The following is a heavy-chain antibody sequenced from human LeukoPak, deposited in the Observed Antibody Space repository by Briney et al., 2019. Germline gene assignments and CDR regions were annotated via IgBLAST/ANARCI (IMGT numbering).Heavy chain of an antibody. CDR2: INHGGST. CDR1: GGSFTTYY. CDR3: VRARFDY. V-gene: IGHV4-34*01. J-gene: IGHJ4*02. Sequence: PLETLSLTCAVFGGSFTTYYWTWIRQPPGRGLEWIGEINHGGSTNYNPSLKSRVTISVDTSKNQFSLKLTSVTAADTAVYYCVRARFDYWGQGTLVTVSS.